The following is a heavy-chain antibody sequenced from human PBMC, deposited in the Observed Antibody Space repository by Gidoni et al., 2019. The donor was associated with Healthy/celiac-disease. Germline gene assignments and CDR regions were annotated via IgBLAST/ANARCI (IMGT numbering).Heavy chain of an antibody. CDR2: ISYDGSNK. Sequence: QVQLVESGGGVVQPGRSLRLSCAASGFPFSSYGMHWVRQAPGKGLEWVAVISYDGSNKYYADSVKGRFTISRDNSKNTLYLQMNSLRAEDTAVYYCGSIAAAGNNLDYWGQGTLVTVSS. J-gene: IGHJ4*02. CDR3: GSIAAAGNNLDY. V-gene: IGHV3-30*03. D-gene: IGHD6-13*01. CDR1: GFPFSSYG.